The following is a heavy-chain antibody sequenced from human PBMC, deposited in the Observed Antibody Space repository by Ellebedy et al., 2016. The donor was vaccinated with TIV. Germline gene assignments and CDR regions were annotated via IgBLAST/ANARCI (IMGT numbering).Heavy chain of an antibody. D-gene: IGHD3-3*01. CDR1: GFMFEKYA. Sequence: GGSLRLSXAASGFMFEKYAINWVRRAPGKGLEWVSGISWNNGAIGYAASVRGRFTISRDNATTSLFLQVNSLRPEDTALYYCAKGNYDYYVGYLDSWGQGTLVIVSS. CDR3: AKGNYDYYVGYLDS. CDR2: ISWNNGAI. V-gene: IGHV3-9*01. J-gene: IGHJ4*02.